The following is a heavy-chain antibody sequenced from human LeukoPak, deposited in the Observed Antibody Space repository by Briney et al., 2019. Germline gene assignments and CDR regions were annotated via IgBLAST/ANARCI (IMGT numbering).Heavy chain of an antibody. CDR2: ISGGGGST. CDR3: AKSQGDYYGKSPFDY. D-gene: IGHD3-10*01. Sequence: PGGSLRLSCAASGFTFSSYAMSWVRQAPGKGLEWVSTISGGGGSTYYADSVKGRFTISRDNSKNTLYLQMSSLRAEDTAVYYCAKSQGDYYGKSPFDYWGQGTLVTVSS. V-gene: IGHV3-23*01. CDR1: GFTFSSYA. J-gene: IGHJ4*02.